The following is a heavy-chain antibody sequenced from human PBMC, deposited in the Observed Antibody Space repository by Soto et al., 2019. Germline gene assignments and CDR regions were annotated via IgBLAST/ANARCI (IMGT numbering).Heavy chain of an antibody. V-gene: IGHV3-23*01. D-gene: IGHD2-15*01. CDR1: GFTFSSYA. J-gene: IGHJ4*02. CDR2: ISGSGGST. CDR3: AKGSSGLVVGWSVDY. Sequence: GGSLRLSCAASGFTFSSYAMSWVRQAPGKGLEWVSAISGSGGSTYYADSVKGRFTISRDNSKNTLYLQMNSLRAEDTAVYYCAKGSSGLVVGWSVDYWGQGTLVTVSS.